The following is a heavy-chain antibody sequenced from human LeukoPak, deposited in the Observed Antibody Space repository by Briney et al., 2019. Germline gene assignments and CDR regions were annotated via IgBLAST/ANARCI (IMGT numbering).Heavy chain of an antibody. J-gene: IGHJ4*02. CDR1: GFTFSSYG. CDR3: AKDKGNKYYFDY. V-gene: IGHV3-30*18. D-gene: IGHD4-23*01. CDR2: ISYDGSNK. Sequence: PGGSLRLSCAASGFTFSSYGMHWVRQAPGKGLEWVAVISYDGSNKYYADSVKGRFTISRDNSKNTLYLQMNSLRAEDTAVYYCAKDKGNKYYFDYWGQGTLVTVSS.